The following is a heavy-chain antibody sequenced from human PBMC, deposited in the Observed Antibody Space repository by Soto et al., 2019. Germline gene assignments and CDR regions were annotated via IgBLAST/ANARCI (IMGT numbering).Heavy chain of an antibody. J-gene: IGHJ4*02. CDR3: QGYGY. Sequence: EVQVVESGGGLIQPGGSLRLSCEVSGFSVTANYMSWVRQAPGKGLEWVSVIYSGGTTYYVDSVKGRFSISRDISKNTLYLHMNGLRAEDTAVYYCQGYGYWGQGTLVTVSS. CDR2: IYSGGTT. V-gene: IGHV3-53*01. CDR1: GFSVTANY. D-gene: IGHD5-12*01.